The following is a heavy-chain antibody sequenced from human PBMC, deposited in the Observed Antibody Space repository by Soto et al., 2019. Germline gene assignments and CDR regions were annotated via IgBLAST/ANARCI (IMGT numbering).Heavy chain of an antibody. CDR3: ARMSDSTLEF. Sequence: SQTLSLTCAISGDSVSSNDAAWEWIRQSPTRGLEWLGRTYYRSKWYNEYTVSLRSRIIINADASRNQFSLHLSSVTPEDTAVYYCARMSDSTLEFWGPGILVTVS. D-gene: IGHD3-22*01. CDR1: GDSVSSNDAA. CDR2: TYYRSKWYN. V-gene: IGHV6-1*01. J-gene: IGHJ4*02.